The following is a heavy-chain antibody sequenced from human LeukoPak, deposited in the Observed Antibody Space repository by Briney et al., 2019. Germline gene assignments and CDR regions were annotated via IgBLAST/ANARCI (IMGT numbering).Heavy chain of an antibody. D-gene: IGHD6-13*01. CDR1: GGTFSSYA. CDR3: ARDLRRGSSSWYVSGGDY. J-gene: IGHJ4*02. V-gene: IGHV1-18*01. Sequence: ASVKVSCKASGGTFSSYAISWVRQAPGQGLEWMGWITAYNDNTYYAQKLQGRVTMTTDTSTSTAYMELRSLRSDDTAVYYCARDLRRGSSSWYVSGGDYWGQGTLVTASS. CDR2: ITAYNDNT.